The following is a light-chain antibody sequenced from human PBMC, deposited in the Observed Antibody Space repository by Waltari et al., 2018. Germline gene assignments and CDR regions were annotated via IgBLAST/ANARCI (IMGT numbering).Light chain of an antibody. J-gene: IGLJ3*02. V-gene: IGLV2-14*01. CDR3: SSYTSSSTWV. CDR1: TSYVGCFND. CDR2: DVI. Sequence: QSALMQPASVSRSPGQSITLPCPVTTSYVGCFNDFPWHQQHPGKAPNLIIYDVIKRPSGFSHRFSGSKSGNTASLTISGLQADDETDYYCSSYTSSSTWVFGGGTKLTVL.